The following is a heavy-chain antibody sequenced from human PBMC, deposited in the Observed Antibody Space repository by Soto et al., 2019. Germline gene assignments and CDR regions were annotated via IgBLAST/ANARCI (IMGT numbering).Heavy chain of an antibody. CDR1: GGSISSGGYY. J-gene: IGHJ6*02. CDR3: ARDPAPRITIFEVDPMRHYYYGMDV. Sequence: SETLSLTCTVSGGSISSGGYYWSWIRQHPGKGLEWIGYIYYSGSTYYNPSLKSRVTISVDTSKNQFSLKLSSVTAADTAVYYCARDPAPRITIFEVDPMRHYYYGMDVWGQGTTVTVSS. CDR2: IYYSGST. D-gene: IGHD3-3*01. V-gene: IGHV4-31*03.